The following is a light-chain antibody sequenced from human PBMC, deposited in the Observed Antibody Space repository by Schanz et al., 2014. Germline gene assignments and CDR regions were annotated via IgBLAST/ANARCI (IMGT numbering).Light chain of an antibody. CDR2: EGG. V-gene: IGLV2-23*01. CDR1: SSDVGNYDL. J-gene: IGLJ2*01. CDR3: CSYAGTSTTVP. Sequence: QSALTQPASVSGSPGQSITISCTGTSSDVGNYDLVSWYQQLPGKAPRLIIYEGGERPSGVSNRFSGSKSGNTASLTISGLQAEDEADYYCCSYAGTSTTVPFGGGTKVTVL.